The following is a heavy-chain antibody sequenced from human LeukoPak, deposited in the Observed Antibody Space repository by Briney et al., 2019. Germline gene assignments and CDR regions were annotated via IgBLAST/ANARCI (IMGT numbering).Heavy chain of an antibody. Sequence: TGGSLRLSCAASGFTFSSDWMSWVRQAPGKGLEWVANIKHDGSEKYYVDSVKGRFTISRDNAKKSLNLQMNSLRAEDTAIYYCAGAYDSRALFEYWGQGTLVTVSS. V-gene: IGHV3-7*04. J-gene: IGHJ4*02. CDR3: AGAYDSRALFEY. CDR1: GFTFSSDW. D-gene: IGHD3-22*01. CDR2: IKHDGSEK.